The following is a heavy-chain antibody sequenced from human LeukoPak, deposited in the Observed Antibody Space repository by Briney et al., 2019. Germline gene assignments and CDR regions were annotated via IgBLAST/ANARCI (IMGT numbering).Heavy chain of an antibody. CDR1: GGSISNYY. D-gene: IGHD3-22*01. CDR2: IYNSGNA. Sequence: PSETLSLTCAVSGGSISNYYWSWIRQPPGKGLEWVGRIYNSGNADYNQTLKSRVTISVDTPKNQFSLKLSSVTAADTAVYYCAREGTSYDSSGYGAFDIWGQGTMVTVSS. J-gene: IGHJ3*02. CDR3: AREGTSYDSSGYGAFDI. V-gene: IGHV4-4*07.